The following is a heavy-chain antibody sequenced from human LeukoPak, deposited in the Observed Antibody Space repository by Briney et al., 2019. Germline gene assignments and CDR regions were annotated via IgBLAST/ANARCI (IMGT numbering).Heavy chain of an antibody. CDR2: INPSGSSA. J-gene: IGHJ6*03. CDR3: ARDFSMVRGVINYYYYMDV. V-gene: IGHV1-46*01. Sequence: ASVKVSCKASGYSFTSYYMHWVRQAPGQGLEWMGFINPSGSSAAYAQKFQGRLTMTRDMSTSTVYMELSSLRSEDTAVYYCARDFSMVRGVINYYYYMDVWGKGTTVTVSS. CDR1: GYSFTSYY. D-gene: IGHD3-10*01.